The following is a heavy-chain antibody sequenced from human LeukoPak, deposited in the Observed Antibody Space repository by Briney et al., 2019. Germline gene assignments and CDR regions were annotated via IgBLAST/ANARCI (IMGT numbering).Heavy chain of an antibody. V-gene: IGHV4-61*02. Sequence: SETLSLTCTVSGDSISSGDHYWSWIRQPAGKGLEWIGRISSSGSTNYNPSLKSRVTISVDTSKNQFSLKLSSVTAADTAVYYCAKLRGDYVWGSYRAYYFDYWGQGTLVTVSS. D-gene: IGHD3-16*02. CDR3: AKLRGDYVWGSYRAYYFDY. CDR2: ISSSGST. CDR1: GDSISSGDHY. J-gene: IGHJ4*02.